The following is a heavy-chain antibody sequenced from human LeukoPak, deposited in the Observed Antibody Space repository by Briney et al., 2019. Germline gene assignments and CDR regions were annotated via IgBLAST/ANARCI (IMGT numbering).Heavy chain of an antibody. CDR1: GFTFSDYA. V-gene: IGHV3-30*04. CDR3: ARDPRAYCSSTPCYAFDY. CDR2: VSYDGSNI. J-gene: IGHJ4*02. D-gene: IGHD2-2*01. Sequence: PGGSLRLSCAASGFTFSDYALHWVRQAPGKGLEWVAVVSYDGSNIYYADSVKGRFTISRDNSKNTLYLQMNSLRAEDTAVYYCARDPRAYCSSTPCYAFDYWGQGTLVTASS.